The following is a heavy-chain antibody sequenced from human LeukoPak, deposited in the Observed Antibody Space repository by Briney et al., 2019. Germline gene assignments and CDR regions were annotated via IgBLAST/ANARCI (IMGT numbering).Heavy chain of an antibody. CDR3: ARDRGIVRYYFDY. CDR1: GYSFTHYY. J-gene: IGHJ4*02. V-gene: IGHV1-2*02. Sequence: ASVKVSCKAAGYSFTHYYIHWVRQAPGQRPEWMGWINPNSGGTNFAQKFQGRVTMTRDTSISTAYMELSRLRSDDTAVYYCARDRGIVRYYFDYWGQGTLVTVSS. D-gene: IGHD3-10*01. CDR2: INPNSGGT.